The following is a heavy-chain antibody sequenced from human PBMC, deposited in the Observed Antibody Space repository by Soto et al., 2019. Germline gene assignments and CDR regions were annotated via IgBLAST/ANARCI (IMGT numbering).Heavy chain of an antibody. J-gene: IGHJ6*03. CDR2: MYHSGST. D-gene: IGHD2-8*01. CDR1: SGSISSRNW. CDR3: ASRLRGFYYMDV. Sequence: SETLSLTCAVSSGSISSRNWWSWVRQPPGKGLEWIGEMYHSGSTNYNPSLKSRVTISVDNSKNQFSLKLSYVTAADTAVYYCASRLRGFYYMDVWGKGTTVTVSS. V-gene: IGHV4-4*02.